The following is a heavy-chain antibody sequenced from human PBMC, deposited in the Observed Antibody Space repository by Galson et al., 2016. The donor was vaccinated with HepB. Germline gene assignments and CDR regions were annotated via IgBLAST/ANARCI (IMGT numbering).Heavy chain of an antibody. D-gene: IGHD2-15*01. CDR1: GFVFSNYG. J-gene: IGHJ5*02. V-gene: IGHV3-30*18. CDR3: TKQVAEGGLGDT. Sequence: SLRLSCAASGFVFSNYGMRWVRQAPGKGLEWVAGLSYNGLNQHYPDSLMGRFTVSRDNSKSIMYLQMDSLRPDDTAVYYCTKQVAEGGLGDTWGQGTVVTVSS. CDR2: LSYNGLNQ.